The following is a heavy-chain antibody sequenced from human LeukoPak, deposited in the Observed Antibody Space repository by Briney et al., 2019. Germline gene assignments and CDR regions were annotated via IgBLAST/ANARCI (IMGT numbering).Heavy chain of an antibody. Sequence: GGSLGLSCAASGFTFSSYAMSWVRQAPGKGLEWVSAISGSGGSTYYADSVKGRFTISRDNSKNTLYLQMNSLRAEDTAVYYCAKHSHCSGGSCYRRPPAFDPWGQGTLVTVSS. D-gene: IGHD2-15*01. CDR3: AKHSHCSGGSCYRRPPAFDP. CDR2: ISGSGGST. CDR1: GFTFSSYA. J-gene: IGHJ5*02. V-gene: IGHV3-23*01.